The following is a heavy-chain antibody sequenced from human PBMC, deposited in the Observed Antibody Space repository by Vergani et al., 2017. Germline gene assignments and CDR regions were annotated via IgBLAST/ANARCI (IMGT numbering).Heavy chain of an antibody. CDR3: AGERYRMYGATSPYYYYYMDV. CDR1: GGSISSGGYY. D-gene: IGHD2-8*01. J-gene: IGHJ6*03. Sequence: QVQLQESGPGLVKPSQTLSLTCTVSGGSISSGGYYLSWIRQHPGKGLEWIGYIYYSGSTYYNPSLKSRVTISVDTSKNQFSLKLSSVTAADTAVYYCAGERYRMYGATSPYYYYYMDVWGKGTTVTVSS. CDR2: IYYSGST. V-gene: IGHV4-31*03.